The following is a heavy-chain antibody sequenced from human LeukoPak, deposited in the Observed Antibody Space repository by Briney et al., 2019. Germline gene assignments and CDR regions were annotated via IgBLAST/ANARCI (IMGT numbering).Heavy chain of an antibody. CDR2: IYNGGII. Sequence: PSETLSLTCTVSGDSISRYYWRWIRQPAGKGLEWIGRIYNGGIITYNPSLKSRVTMSIDTSNNQFSLRLRFVPAADTAVYYCARDSGTTGEVKFDPWGQGTLVTVSS. J-gene: IGHJ5*02. D-gene: IGHD3-10*01. CDR1: GDSISRYY. V-gene: IGHV4-4*07. CDR3: ARDSGTTGEVKFDP.